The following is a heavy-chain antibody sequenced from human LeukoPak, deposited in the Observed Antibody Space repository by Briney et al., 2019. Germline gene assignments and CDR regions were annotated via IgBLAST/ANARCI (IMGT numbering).Heavy chain of an antibody. CDR2: IYFSGST. CDR1: GGSIRSYY. CDR3: ARSYDTNFDY. J-gene: IGHJ4*02. V-gene: IGHV4-59*01. Sequence: SETLSLTCTDSGGSIRSYYWSWIRQPPGKGLEWIGYIYFSGSTSYNPSLKSRVTISVDRSKNQFSLKLSSVAAADTAVYYCARSYDTNFDYWGQGTLVTVSS. D-gene: IGHD3-3*01.